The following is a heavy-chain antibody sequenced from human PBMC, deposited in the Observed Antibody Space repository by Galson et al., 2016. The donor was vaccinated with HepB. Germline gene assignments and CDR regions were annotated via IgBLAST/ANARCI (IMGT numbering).Heavy chain of an antibody. CDR3: ARSYLLGRGFGW. D-gene: IGHD7-27*01. Sequence: CAISGDSVSSNSAGWNWIRQSPSRGLEWLGRTFYRSNCQNDYAESVKSRITINPDTSKNQFSLQLNSVTPEDTAVYYCARSYLLGRGFGWWGQGTLVTVSS. V-gene: IGHV6-1*01. J-gene: IGHJ4*02. CDR1: GDSVSSNSAG. CDR2: TFYRSNCQN.